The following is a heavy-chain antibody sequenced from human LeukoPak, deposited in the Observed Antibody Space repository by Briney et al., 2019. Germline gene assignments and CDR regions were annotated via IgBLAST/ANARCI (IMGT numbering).Heavy chain of an antibody. J-gene: IGHJ6*02. V-gene: IGHV3-49*04. CDR1: GFTFGDHA. D-gene: IGHD1-1*01. CDR3: ARGPIQLRIHNAMDV. CDR2: IRSKAYRGTI. Sequence: GRSLRLSCTGSGFTFGDHAMSWVRQAPGKGLEWVGFIRSKAYRGTIEYAASVKGRFTISRDDSASIAYLQMNSLKIEDTAVYYCARGPIQLRIHNAMDVWGQGTTVTVSS.